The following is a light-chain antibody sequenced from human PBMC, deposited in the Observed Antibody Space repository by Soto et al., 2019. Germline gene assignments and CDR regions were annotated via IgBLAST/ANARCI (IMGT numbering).Light chain of an antibody. CDR2: AAS. CDR3: QQSYSTPWT. V-gene: IGKV1-39*01. CDR1: QNIYNY. J-gene: IGKJ1*01. Sequence: DIQMTQSPSSLSASVGDRVTITCRASQNIYNYLNWYQQKPGKAPKLLIYAASSLQSGVPSRFSGSGSGTDFTLTISSLHPEDFATYYCQQSYSTPWTFGHVNKVDIK.